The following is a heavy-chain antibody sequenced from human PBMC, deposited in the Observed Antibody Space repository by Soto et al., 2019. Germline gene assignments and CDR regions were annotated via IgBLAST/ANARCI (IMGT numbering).Heavy chain of an antibody. V-gene: IGHV1-18*01. CDR3: ARDVEYSSSSPMSYFHY. Sequence: QVQLVQSGAEVKKPGASVKVSCKASGYTFTSYGISWVRQAPGQGLEWMGWISAYNGNTNYAQKLQGRVTMTTDTSTSTAYMELRSLSSDDTAVYYCARDVEYSSSSPMSYFHYWGQGTLVTVSS. J-gene: IGHJ4*02. CDR2: ISAYNGNT. CDR1: GYTFTSYG. D-gene: IGHD6-6*01.